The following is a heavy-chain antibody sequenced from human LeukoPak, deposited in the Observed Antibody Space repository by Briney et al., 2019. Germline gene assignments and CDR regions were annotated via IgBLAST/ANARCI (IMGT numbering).Heavy chain of an antibody. CDR2: ISSNGGST. Sequence: GGSLRLSCAASGFTFNNYNMNWVRQAPGKGLEYVSAISSNGGSTYYANSVKGRFTISRDNSKNTLYLQMGSLRAEDMAVYYCARETTVVPYYFDYWGQGTLVTVSS. CDR1: GFTFNNYN. V-gene: IGHV3-64*01. D-gene: IGHD4-23*01. CDR3: ARETTVVPYYFDY. J-gene: IGHJ4*02.